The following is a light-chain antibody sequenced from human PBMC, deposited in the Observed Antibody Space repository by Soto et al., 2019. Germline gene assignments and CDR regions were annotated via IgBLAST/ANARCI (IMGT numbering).Light chain of an antibody. J-gene: IGKJ2*01. CDR3: QQYNSYQMYT. CDR1: QSISSW. CDR2: KAS. Sequence: DIRMTQSPSTLSASVGDRVTITCRASQSISSWLAWYQQKPGKAPKLLIYKASSLESGVPSRFSGSGSGTEFTLTISSLQPDDFATYYCQQYNSYQMYTFGQGTKLEIK. V-gene: IGKV1-5*03.